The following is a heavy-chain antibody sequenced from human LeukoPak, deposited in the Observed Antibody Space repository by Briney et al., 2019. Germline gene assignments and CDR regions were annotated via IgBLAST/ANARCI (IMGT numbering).Heavy chain of an antibody. D-gene: IGHD2-2*01. J-gene: IGHJ4*02. CDR1: GGSISSGSYY. V-gene: IGHV4-61*02. CDR3: ARLDLGYCSSTSCYAEDY. CDR2: IYTSGST. Sequence: SETLSLTCTVSGGSISSGSYYWSWIRQPAGKGLEWIGRIYTSGSTNYNPSLKSRVTISVDTSKNQFSLKLSSVTAADTAVYYCARLDLGYCSSTSCYAEDYWGQGTLVTVSS.